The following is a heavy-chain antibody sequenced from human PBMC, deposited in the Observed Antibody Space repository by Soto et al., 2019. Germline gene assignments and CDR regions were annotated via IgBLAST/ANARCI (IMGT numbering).Heavy chain of an antibody. V-gene: IGHV3-15*01. CDR2: IKSKTDGGTT. Sequence: EVQLVESGGGLVQPGGSLRLSCVASGFSLSNAWMSWVRQAPGKGLEWVGRIKSKTDGGTTAYAPPVKGRFTISRDDLKNLLYLQMNNLKIEDTAVYYFTSDDPINRNWGQGTLVTVSS. CDR3: TSDDPINRN. CDR1: GFSLSNAW. J-gene: IGHJ4*02.